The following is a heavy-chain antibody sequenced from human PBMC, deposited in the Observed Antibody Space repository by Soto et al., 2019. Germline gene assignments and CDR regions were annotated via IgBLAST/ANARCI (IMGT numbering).Heavy chain of an antibody. CDR3: ARVWVCSSTSCYTEYYFDY. D-gene: IGHD2-2*02. V-gene: IGHV1-3*01. Sequence: WASVKVSCKASGYTFTSYAMHWVRQAPGQRLEWMGWINAGNGNTKYSQKFQGRVTITRDTSASTAYMELSSLRSEDTAVYYCARVWVCSSTSCYTEYYFDYWGQGTLVTVSS. CDR2: INAGNGNT. CDR1: GYTFTSYA. J-gene: IGHJ4*02.